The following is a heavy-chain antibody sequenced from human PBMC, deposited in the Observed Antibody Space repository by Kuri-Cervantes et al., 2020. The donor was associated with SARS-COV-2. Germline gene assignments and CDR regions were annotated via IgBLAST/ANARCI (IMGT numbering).Heavy chain of an antibody. Sequence: ESLKISCTVSGGSISSYYWSWIRQPPGKGLEWIGYIYYSGSTNYNPSLKSRVTISVDTFKNQFSLNLRSLTAADTAIYYCARVGYCFGTRCVTYFDPWGQGTLVTVSS. CDR3: ARVGYCFGTRCVTYFDP. CDR2: IYYSGST. V-gene: IGHV4-59*08. CDR1: GGSISSYY. J-gene: IGHJ5*02. D-gene: IGHD2-2*03.